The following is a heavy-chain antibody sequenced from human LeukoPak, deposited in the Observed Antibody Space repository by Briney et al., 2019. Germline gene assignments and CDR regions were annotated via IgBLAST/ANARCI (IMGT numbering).Heavy chain of an antibody. V-gene: IGHV1-2*06. Sequence: ASVKVSCKASGYTFTGCYMHWVRQAPGQGLEWLGRINPNSGGTNDAQNFQGRVTMTRDTSMNTAYMGLSRLRGDDTAVYYCARDRSGYSYGEPLDHWGQGTLVIVSS. D-gene: IGHD5-18*01. J-gene: IGHJ4*02. CDR2: INPNSGGT. CDR3: ARDRSGYSYGEPLDH. CDR1: GYTFTGCY.